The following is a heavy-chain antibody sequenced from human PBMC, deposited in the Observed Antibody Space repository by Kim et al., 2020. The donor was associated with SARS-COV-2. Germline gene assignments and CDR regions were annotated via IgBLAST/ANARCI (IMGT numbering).Heavy chain of an antibody. V-gene: IGHV1-46*01. CDR3: ARARGGDWDFDY. D-gene: IGHD2-21*02. Sequence: SYAQKFQGRVTMTRDTSTSTVYMELSSLRSEDTAVYYCARARGGDWDFDYWGQGTLVTVSS. J-gene: IGHJ4*02.